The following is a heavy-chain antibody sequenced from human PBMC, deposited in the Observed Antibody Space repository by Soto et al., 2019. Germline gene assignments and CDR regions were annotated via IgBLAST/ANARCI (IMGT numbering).Heavy chain of an antibody. V-gene: IGHV3-43*01. Sequence: GGSMRLSCAASGFTFDDYTMHWVRQAPGKGLEWVSLISWDGGSTYYADSVKGRFTISRDNSKNSLYLQMNSLRTEDTALYYCAKARCSSTSCYSHYYYGMDVWGQGTTVTVSS. J-gene: IGHJ6*02. CDR3: AKARCSSTSCYSHYYYGMDV. CDR1: GFTFDDYT. D-gene: IGHD2-2*01. CDR2: ISWDGGST.